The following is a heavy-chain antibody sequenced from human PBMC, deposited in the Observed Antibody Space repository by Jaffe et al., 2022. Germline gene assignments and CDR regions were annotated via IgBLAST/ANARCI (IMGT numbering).Heavy chain of an antibody. V-gene: IGHV3-48*03. J-gene: IGHJ4*02. Sequence: EVQLVESGGGLVQPGGSLRLSCAASGFTFSSYEMNWVRQAPGKGLEWVSYISSSGSTIYYADSVKGRFTISRDNAKNSLYLQMNSLRAEDTAVYYCARGVGGSYEGGYYFDYWGQGTLVTVSS. CDR3: ARGVGGSYEGGYYFDY. CDR2: ISSSGSTI. D-gene: IGHD1-26*01. CDR1: GFTFSSYE.